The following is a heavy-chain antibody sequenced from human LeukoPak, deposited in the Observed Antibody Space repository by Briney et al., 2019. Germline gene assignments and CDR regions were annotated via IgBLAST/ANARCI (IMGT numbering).Heavy chain of an antibody. CDR2: IRYDGSNK. CDR3: ASNGDLGQDVTYFDY. CDR1: GVTFSNAW. Sequence: GGSLRLSCAASGVTFSNAWMSWVRQPPGKGLEWVAVIRYDGSNKYYADSVKGRFTISRDNSKNTLYLQMNSLRAEDTAVYYCASNGDLGQDVTYFDYWGQGSLVTVSS. V-gene: IGHV3-33*08. D-gene: IGHD2-21*02. J-gene: IGHJ4*02.